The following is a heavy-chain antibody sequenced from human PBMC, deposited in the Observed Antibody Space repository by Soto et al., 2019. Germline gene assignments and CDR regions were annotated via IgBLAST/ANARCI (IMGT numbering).Heavy chain of an antibody. J-gene: IGHJ4*02. Sequence: PSETLSLTCTVSGGSISSSSYYWGWIRQPPGKGLEWIGSIYYSGSTYYNPSLKSRVTISVDTSKNQFSLKLSSVTAADTAVYYCARHQYDILTGYYVGYWGQGTLVTVSS. CDR1: GGSISSSSYY. CDR3: ARHQYDILTGYYVGY. V-gene: IGHV4-39*01. D-gene: IGHD3-9*01. CDR2: IYYSGST.